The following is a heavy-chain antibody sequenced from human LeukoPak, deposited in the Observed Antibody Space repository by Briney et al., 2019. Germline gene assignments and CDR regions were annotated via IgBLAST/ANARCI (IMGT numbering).Heavy chain of an antibody. CDR2: ISAYSANT. V-gene: IGHV1-18*01. D-gene: IGHD3-22*01. J-gene: IGHJ3*02. Sequence: ASVKVSCKASGGTFSSYAISWVRQAPGQGLEWMGWISAYSANTNYAQKFQGRVTMTTDTSTSTAYMELRSLRSDDTAVYYCARWVPNTMIVVGNAFDIWGQGTMVTVSS. CDR3: ARWVPNTMIVVGNAFDI. CDR1: GGTFSSYA.